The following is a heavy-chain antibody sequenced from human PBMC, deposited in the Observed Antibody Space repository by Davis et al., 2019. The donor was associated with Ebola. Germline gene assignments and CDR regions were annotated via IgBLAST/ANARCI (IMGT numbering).Heavy chain of an antibody. CDR1: CFTFSNAW. CDR3: TTDGRRQWGNR. D-gene: IGHD3-16*01. V-gene: IGHV3-15*07. J-gene: IGHJ4*02. Sequence: GESLKISCAASCFTFSNAWMNWVSQAPGKGLEWVGRIKSKTDGGTTDYAAPVKGRFTISRDDSKNTLYLQMNSLKTEDTAVYYCTTDGRRQWGNRWSQGTLVTVSS. CDR2: IKSKTDGGTT.